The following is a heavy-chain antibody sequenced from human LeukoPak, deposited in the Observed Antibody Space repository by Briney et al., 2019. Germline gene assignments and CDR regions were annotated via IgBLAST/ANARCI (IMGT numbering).Heavy chain of an antibody. V-gene: IGHV3-48*03. Sequence: SGGSLRLSCAASGFTFSSYEMNWVRQAPGKGLEWVSYISSSGNLIYYADSVKGRFTISRDNAKNSLYLQMNSLRVEDTAVYYCARYREVPYWGQGTLVTVSS. D-gene: IGHD1-26*01. CDR2: ISSSGNLI. CDR1: GFTFSSYE. CDR3: ARYREVPY. J-gene: IGHJ4*02.